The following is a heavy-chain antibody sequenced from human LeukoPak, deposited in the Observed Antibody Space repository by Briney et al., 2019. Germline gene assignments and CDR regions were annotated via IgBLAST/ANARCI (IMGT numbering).Heavy chain of an antibody. CDR3: ARVSLRAFDI. J-gene: IGHJ3*02. CDR2: IYYSGST. Sequence: KPSETLSLTCTVSGGSISSYYWSRIRQPPGKGLEWNGYIYYSGSTNYNPSLKSRVTISVDTSKNQFSLKLSSVTAADTAVYYCARVSLRAFDIWGQGTMVTVSS. V-gene: IGHV4-59*01. CDR1: GGSISSYY.